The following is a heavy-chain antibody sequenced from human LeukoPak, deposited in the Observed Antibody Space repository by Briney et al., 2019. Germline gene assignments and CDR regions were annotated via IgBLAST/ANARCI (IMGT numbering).Heavy chain of an antibody. Sequence: PSETLSLTCTVSGGSISIYYWSWIRQLAGKGLEWIGRIYTSGSTNYNPSLKSRVTMSVDTSKNQFSLKLSSVTAADTAVYYCAREYSSSSPLDYWGQGTLVTVSS. CDR3: AREYSSSSPLDY. CDR2: IYTSGST. V-gene: IGHV4-4*07. D-gene: IGHD6-6*01. J-gene: IGHJ4*02. CDR1: GGSISIYY.